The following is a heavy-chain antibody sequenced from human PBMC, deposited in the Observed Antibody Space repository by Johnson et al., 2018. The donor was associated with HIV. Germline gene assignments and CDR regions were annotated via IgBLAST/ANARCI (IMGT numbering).Heavy chain of an antibody. J-gene: IGHJ3*02. D-gene: IGHD4-17*01. Sequence: VQLVESGGGVVRPGGSLRLSCAASGFTFDDYGMSWVRQAPGKGLEWVSGINWNGGSTVYADSVKGRFTISRDNAKNSLYLQMNSLRAEDTALYYCARARYGDLLNLDAFDIWGQGTMVTVSS. V-gene: IGHV3-20*04. CDR1: GFTFDDYG. CDR3: ARARYGDLLNLDAFDI. CDR2: INWNGGST.